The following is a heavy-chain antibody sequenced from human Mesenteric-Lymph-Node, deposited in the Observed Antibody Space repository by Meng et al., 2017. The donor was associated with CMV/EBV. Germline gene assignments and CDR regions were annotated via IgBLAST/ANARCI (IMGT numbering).Heavy chain of an antibody. V-gene: IGHV1-18*01. CDR1: DYSFNTYT. D-gene: IGHD3-10*01. CDR2: ISAYNGNT. Sequence: CKSSDYSFNTYTFTWVRQAPGQGLEWMGWISAYNGNTNYAQKVQGRVTMTTDTSTGTAYMELRTLRSDDTAVYYCARVAPHYYDSLDYWGQGTLVTVSS. CDR3: ARVAPHYYDSLDY. J-gene: IGHJ4*02.